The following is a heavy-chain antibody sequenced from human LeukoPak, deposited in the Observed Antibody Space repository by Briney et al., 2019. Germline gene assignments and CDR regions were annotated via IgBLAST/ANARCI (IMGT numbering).Heavy chain of an antibody. J-gene: IGHJ4*02. D-gene: IGHD2/OR15-2a*01. CDR1: GFPFSSYW. CDR2: IWYDGSNK. V-gene: IGHV3-33*08. Sequence: GGSLRLSCVASGFPFSSYWMTWVRQAPGKGLEWVALIWYDGSNKYYADSVKGRLTISRDNSKNTLYLQMNSLRAEDTAVYYCAREGPRGNSQFDYWGQGTLVTVSS. CDR3: AREGPRGNSQFDY.